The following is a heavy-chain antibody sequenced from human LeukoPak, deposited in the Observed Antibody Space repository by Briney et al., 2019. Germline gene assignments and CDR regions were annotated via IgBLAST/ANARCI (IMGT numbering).Heavy chain of an antibody. D-gene: IGHD4-17*01. CDR2: ISYDGSNK. V-gene: IGHV3-30*03. J-gene: IGHJ4*02. Sequence: GGSLRLSCAASGFTFSSYSMNWVRQAPGKGLEWVAVISYDGSNKYYADSVKGRFTISRDNSKNTLYLQMNSLRAEDTAVYYCASGEGTTVTTYNFDYWGQGTLVTVSS. CDR1: GFTFSSYS. CDR3: ASGEGTTVTTYNFDY.